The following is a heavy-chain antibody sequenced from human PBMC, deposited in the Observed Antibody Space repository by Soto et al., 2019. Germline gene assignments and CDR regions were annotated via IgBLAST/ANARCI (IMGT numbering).Heavy chain of an antibody. CDR1: GFTFDDYA. V-gene: IGHV3-9*01. CDR2: ITWNSGII. D-gene: IGHD6-13*01. Sequence: EVQLVESGGGLVQPGRSLRLSCAASGFTFDDYAMHWVRQPPGKGLEWVSGITWNSGIIGYADSVKGRFTISRDNAKNSLYLQMNSLRPEDTALYYCAKDQGYSTSYYGDVDLWVRGTLVTVSS. CDR3: AKDQGYSTSYYGDVDL. J-gene: IGHJ2*01.